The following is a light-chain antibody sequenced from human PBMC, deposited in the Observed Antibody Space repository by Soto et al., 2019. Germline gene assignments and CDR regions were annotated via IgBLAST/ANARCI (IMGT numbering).Light chain of an antibody. CDR2: DVT. V-gene: IGLV2-14*03. CDR1: SSDVGAYKY. J-gene: IGLJ2*01. Sequence: HSALTQPASVSGSPGQSITISCTGTSSDVGAYKYVSWYQQHADKAPKLLIYDVTSRSSGISDRFSGSKSGNTASLTIIGLQAEDEADYYCSSYAGTSIPYVVFGGGTKLTVL. CDR3: SSYAGTSIPYVV.